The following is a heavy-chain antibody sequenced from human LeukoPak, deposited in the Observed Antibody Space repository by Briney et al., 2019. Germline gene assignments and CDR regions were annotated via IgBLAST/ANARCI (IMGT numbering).Heavy chain of an antibody. CDR2: ISSSSEYR. Sequence: KPGGSLRLSCTASGFTFSDYSMNWVRQAPGKGLEWVSGISSSSEYRHYADSLKGRFTISRDNAKNSLYLQINSLRAEDTAVYYCAKVRWNYYFDYWGRGTLVTVSS. D-gene: IGHD4-23*01. CDR1: GFTFSDYS. J-gene: IGHJ4*02. V-gene: IGHV3-21*01. CDR3: AKVRWNYYFDY.